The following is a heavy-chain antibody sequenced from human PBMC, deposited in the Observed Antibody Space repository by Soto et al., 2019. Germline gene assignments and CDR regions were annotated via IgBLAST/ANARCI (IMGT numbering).Heavy chain of an antibody. V-gene: IGHV4-39*01. CDR2: IYYSGST. J-gene: IGHJ4*02. D-gene: IGHD3-3*01. Sequence: QLQLQESGPGLVKPSETLSLTCTVSGGSISSSRYYWGWIRQPPGKGLEWIGSIYYSGSTYYNPSLKCRFTISVDTSLYQFSLKLSSVTAADTAVYYFARRPVYDFLSGAGFDYWGQRTLVSVPS. CDR3: ARRPVYDFLSGAGFDY. CDR1: GGSISSSRYY.